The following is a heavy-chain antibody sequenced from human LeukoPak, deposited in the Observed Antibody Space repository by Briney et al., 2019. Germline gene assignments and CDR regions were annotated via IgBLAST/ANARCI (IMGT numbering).Heavy chain of an antibody. D-gene: IGHD3-3*01. V-gene: IGHV5-51*01. CDR3: ARPRGDFWGGYYWADAFDI. J-gene: IGHJ3*02. Sequence: GESLKISCNGSGYSFTSYWNGWVRQMPGKRLEWMGFIYPGDSDTRPSPSFQGQLTTSDHKSISTAYLQWSSLKAWDTAVYDCARPRGDFWGGYYWADAFDIWGQGTMVTVSS. CDR2: IYPGDSDT. CDR1: GYSFTSYW.